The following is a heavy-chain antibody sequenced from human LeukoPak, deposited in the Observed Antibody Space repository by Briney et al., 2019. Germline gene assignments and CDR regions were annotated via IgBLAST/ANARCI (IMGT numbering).Heavy chain of an antibody. CDR3: ARDTGHYAPGTPGFTRFDP. V-gene: IGHV4-39*07. Sequence: SETLSLTCTVSGGSISSSSYSWGWIRQPPGKGLEWIGSVYNSGSTYYNPSLKSRVIVSLHMSQNQFSLRLTSVTAADTAIYYCARDTGHYAPGTPGFTRFDPWGQGTLVTVSS. J-gene: IGHJ5*02. D-gene: IGHD3-10*01. CDR1: GGSISSSSYS. CDR2: VYNSGST.